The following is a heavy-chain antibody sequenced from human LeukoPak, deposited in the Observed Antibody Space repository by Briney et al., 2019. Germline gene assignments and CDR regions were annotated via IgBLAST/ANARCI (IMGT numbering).Heavy chain of an antibody. D-gene: IGHD3-3*01. Sequence: GGSLRLSCAASGFTFSSYAVSWVRQAPGKGLEWVSTISTSGGSTYYADSVKGRFTISRDNSKNTLYLQMNSLRAEDTAVYYCARVDYDFWSGYQYYFDYWGQGTLVTVSS. CDR1: GFTFSSYA. CDR3: ARVDYDFWSGYQYYFDY. J-gene: IGHJ4*02. CDR2: ISTSGGST. V-gene: IGHV3-23*01.